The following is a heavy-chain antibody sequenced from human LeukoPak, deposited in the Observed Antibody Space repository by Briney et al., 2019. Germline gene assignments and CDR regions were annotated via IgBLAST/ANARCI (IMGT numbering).Heavy chain of an antibody. Sequence: ASVKVSCKASGYTFTSYYMHWVRQAPGQGLEWMGIINPSGGSTSYAQKFQGRVTMTRDTSTSTVYMELSSLRSKDTAVYYCARASSGWYFYYYYYMDVWGKGTTVTVSS. CDR1: GYTFTSYY. CDR3: ARASSGWYFYYYYYMDV. J-gene: IGHJ6*03. D-gene: IGHD6-19*01. V-gene: IGHV1-46*01. CDR2: INPSGGST.